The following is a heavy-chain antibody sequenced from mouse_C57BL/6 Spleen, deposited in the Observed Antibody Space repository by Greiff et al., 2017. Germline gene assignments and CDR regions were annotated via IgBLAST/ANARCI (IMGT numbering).Heavy chain of an antibody. CDR2: ISSGSSTI. CDR1: GFTFSDYG. D-gene: IGHD2-2*01. Sequence: EVMLVESGGGLVKPGGSLKLSCAASGFTFSDYGMHWVRQAPEKGLEWVAYISSGSSTIYYADTVKGRFTISRDNAKNTLFLQMTSLRSEDTAMYYCAGGGWLRDYAMDYWGQGTSVTVSS. CDR3: AGGGWLRDYAMDY. J-gene: IGHJ4*01. V-gene: IGHV5-17*01.